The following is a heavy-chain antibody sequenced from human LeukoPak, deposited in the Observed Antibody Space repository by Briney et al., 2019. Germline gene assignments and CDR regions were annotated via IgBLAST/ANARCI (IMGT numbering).Heavy chain of an antibody. V-gene: IGHV3-30*18. Sequence: PGGSLRLSCAASGFSFKNYGMHWVRQAPGKGLEWVAVISYDGTNKYYADSVKGRFTISRDNSKNTLYLQMNSLKTDDTAVYYCANYGDYQYFDYWGQGTPVTVSS. CDR1: GFSFKNYG. CDR2: ISYDGTNK. CDR3: ANYGDYQYFDY. D-gene: IGHD4-17*01. J-gene: IGHJ4*02.